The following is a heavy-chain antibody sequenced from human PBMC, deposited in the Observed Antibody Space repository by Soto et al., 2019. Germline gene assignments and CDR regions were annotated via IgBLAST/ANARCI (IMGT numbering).Heavy chain of an antibody. D-gene: IGHD3-22*01. V-gene: IGHV1-69*01. J-gene: IGHJ3*02. CDR1: GGTFSSYA. CDR3: ATMIAHPRSVVGAFDI. Sequence: QVQLVQSGAEVKKPGSSVKVSCKASGGTFSSYAISWVRQAPGQGLEWMGGIIPIFGTANYAQKFQGRVTITADESTSTAYMELSSLRSEDTAVYYCATMIAHPRSVVGAFDIWGQGTMVTVSS. CDR2: IIPIFGTA.